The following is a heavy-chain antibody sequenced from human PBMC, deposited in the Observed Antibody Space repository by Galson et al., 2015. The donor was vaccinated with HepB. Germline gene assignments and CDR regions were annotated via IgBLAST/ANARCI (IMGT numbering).Heavy chain of an antibody. D-gene: IGHD3-22*01. Sequence: SLRLSCAASGFTFSSYSMNWVRQAPGKGLEWVSYISSSSSTIYYADSVKGRFTISRDNAKNSLYLQMNSLRAEDTAVYYCARDKGARGYYDSSGYYLQGKAAYNWFDPWGQGTLVTVSS. J-gene: IGHJ5*02. V-gene: IGHV3-48*04. CDR3: ARDKGARGYYDSSGYYLQGKAAYNWFDP. CDR1: GFTFSSYS. CDR2: ISSSSSTI.